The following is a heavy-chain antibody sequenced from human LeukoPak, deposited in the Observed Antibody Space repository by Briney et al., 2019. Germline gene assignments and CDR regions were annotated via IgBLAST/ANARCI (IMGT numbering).Heavy chain of an antibody. CDR2: INPNSGGT. V-gene: IGHV1-2*02. Sequence: ASVKVSCKASGYTFTGYYMHWVRQAPGQGLEWMGWINPNSGGTNYAQKFQGRVTMTRDTSISTAYIELSRLRSDDTAVYYCARDLATSFKSVLYYYDSSGYYPGAFDIWGQGTMVTVSS. CDR1: GYTFTGYY. CDR3: ARDLATSFKSVLYYYDSSGYYPGAFDI. D-gene: IGHD3-22*01. J-gene: IGHJ3*02.